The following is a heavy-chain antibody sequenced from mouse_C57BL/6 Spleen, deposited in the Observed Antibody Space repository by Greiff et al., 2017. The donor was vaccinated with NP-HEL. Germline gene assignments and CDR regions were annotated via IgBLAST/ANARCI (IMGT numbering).Heavy chain of an antibody. Sequence: QVQLQQSGPELVKPGASVKISCKASGYSFTSYYIHWVKQRPGQGLEWIGWIYPGSGNTKYNEKFKGKATLTADTSSSTAYMQLSSLTSEDSAVYYCARDETAQAPYYAMDYWGQGTSVTVSS. J-gene: IGHJ4*01. CDR1: GYSFTSYY. V-gene: IGHV1-66*01. CDR3: ARDETAQAPYYAMDY. D-gene: IGHD3-2*02. CDR2: IYPGSGNT.